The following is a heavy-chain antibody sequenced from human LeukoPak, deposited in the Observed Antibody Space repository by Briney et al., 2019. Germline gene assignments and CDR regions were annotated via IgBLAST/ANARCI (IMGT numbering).Heavy chain of an antibody. Sequence: GAPVKVSCKASGYTFTSYAMNWVRQAPGQGLEWMGWINTNTGNPTYAQGFTGRFVFSLDTSVSTAYLQISSLKAEDTAVYYCARDKPRAFWSGYSYGMDVWGQGTTVTVSS. J-gene: IGHJ6*02. D-gene: IGHD3-3*01. CDR3: ARDKPRAFWSGYSYGMDV. V-gene: IGHV7-4-1*02. CDR1: GYTFTSYA. CDR2: INTNTGNP.